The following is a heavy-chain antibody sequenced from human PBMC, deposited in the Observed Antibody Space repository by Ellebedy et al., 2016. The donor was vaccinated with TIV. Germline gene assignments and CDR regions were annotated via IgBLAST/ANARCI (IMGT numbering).Heavy chain of an antibody. Sequence: AASVKVSCKASGYTFITFGISWVRQPPGQGLEWMGWINPYNGYTKYVEKFQGRVTVTTDTSTSTAYMELTSLRSDDTAVYYCARDELDNRGYHYDYWGQGTLVTVSS. V-gene: IGHV1-18*01. CDR1: GYTFITFG. D-gene: IGHD3-22*01. CDR3: ARDELDNRGYHYDY. J-gene: IGHJ4*02. CDR2: INPYNGYT.